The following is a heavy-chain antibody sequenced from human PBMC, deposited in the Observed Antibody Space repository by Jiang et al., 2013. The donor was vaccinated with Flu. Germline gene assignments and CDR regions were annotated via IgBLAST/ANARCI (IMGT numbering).Heavy chain of an antibody. V-gene: IGHV3-33*08. Sequence: GGGVVQPGRSLRLSCAASGFTFSSYGMHWVRQAPGKGLEWVAVIWYDGSNKYYGDSVKGRFTISRDNSKNTLYLQMNSLRAEDTAVYYCAREIAVYYYDSSGYYLDAFNIWGQGTMVTVSS. CDR1: GFTFSSYG. CDR2: IWYDGSNK. J-gene: IGHJ3*02. D-gene: IGHD3-22*01. CDR3: AREIAVYYYDSSGYYLDAFNI.